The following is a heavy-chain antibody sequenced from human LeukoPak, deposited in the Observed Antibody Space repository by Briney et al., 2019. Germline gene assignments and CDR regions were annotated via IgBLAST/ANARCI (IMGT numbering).Heavy chain of an antibody. CDR2: IYYSGST. D-gene: IGHD3-22*01. Sequence: SETLSLTCTVSGGSISSSSYYWGWIRQPPGKGLEWIGSIYYSGSTYYNPSLKSRVTISVDTSKNQFSLKLSSVTAADTAVYYCVRSSEGRYYYDSSGFSYYYYYMDVWGKGTTVTISS. CDR3: VRSSEGRYYYDSSGFSYYYYYMDV. J-gene: IGHJ6*03. CDR1: GGSISSSSYY. V-gene: IGHV4-39*07.